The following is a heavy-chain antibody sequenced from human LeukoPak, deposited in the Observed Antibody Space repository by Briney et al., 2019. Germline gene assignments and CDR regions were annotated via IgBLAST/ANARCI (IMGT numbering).Heavy chain of an antibody. Sequence: GGSLRLSCAASGFTFSSYWMSWVRQAPGKGLEWVAKIKQDGSDKYYVDSVKGRFTISRDNAKNSLYLQMNSLRAEDTAVYYCARVYQGVSLFDGIDYWGQGTLVTVSS. CDR2: IKQDGSDK. D-gene: IGHD3-10*01. CDR3: ARVYQGVSLFDGIDY. J-gene: IGHJ4*02. V-gene: IGHV3-7*01. CDR1: GFTFSSYW.